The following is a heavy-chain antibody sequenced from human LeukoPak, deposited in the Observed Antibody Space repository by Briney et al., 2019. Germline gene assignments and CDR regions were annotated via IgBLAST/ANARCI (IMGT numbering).Heavy chain of an antibody. CDR2: INPSGGST. CDR1: GYTFTSYY. V-gene: IGHV1-46*01. J-gene: IGHJ4*02. Sequence: ASVKVSCKASGYTFTSYYMHWVRQAPGQGLEWMGIINPSGGSTSYAQKFQGRVTMTRDTSTSTVYMELSSPRSEDTAVYYCARESTDYGDYREYYFDCWGQGTLVTVSS. CDR3: ARESTDYGDYREYYFDC. D-gene: IGHD4-17*01.